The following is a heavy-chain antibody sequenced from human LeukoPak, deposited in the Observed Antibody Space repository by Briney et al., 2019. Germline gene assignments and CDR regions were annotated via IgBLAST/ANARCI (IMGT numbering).Heavy chain of an antibody. CDR1: GFTFSSYS. J-gene: IGHJ3*02. CDR3: ARARSGSYIDAFDI. CDR2: ISSSSYI. V-gene: IGHV3-21*01. Sequence: GGSLRLSCAASGFTFSSYSMNWVRQAPGKGLEWVSSISSSSYIYYADSVKGRFTMSRDNAKNSLYLQMNSLRAEDTAVYYCARARSGSYIDAFDIWGQGTMVTVSS. D-gene: IGHD1-26*01.